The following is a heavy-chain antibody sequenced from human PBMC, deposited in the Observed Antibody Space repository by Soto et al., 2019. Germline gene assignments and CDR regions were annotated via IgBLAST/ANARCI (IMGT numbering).Heavy chain of an antibody. D-gene: IGHD5-18*01. CDR2: INHSGST. CDR3: ARRKRGYSYGYYYYGMDV. Sequence: PSETLSLTCAVYGGSFSGYYWSWIRQPPGKGLEWIGEINHSGSTNYNPSLKSRVTISVDTSKNQFSLKLSSVTAADTAVYYCARRKRGYSYGYYYYGMDVWGHGTTVTVSS. CDR1: GGSFSGYY. V-gene: IGHV4-34*01. J-gene: IGHJ6*01.